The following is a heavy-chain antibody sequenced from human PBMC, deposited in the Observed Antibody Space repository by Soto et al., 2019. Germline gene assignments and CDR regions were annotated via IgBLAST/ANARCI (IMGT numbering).Heavy chain of an antibody. J-gene: IGHJ4*02. CDR1: GGSISSSSYY. V-gene: IGHV4-39*07. CDR2: IYYSGST. D-gene: IGHD6-6*01. Sequence: SETLSLTCTVSGGSISSSSYYWGWIRQPPGKGLEWIGSIYYSGSTYYNPSLKSRVTISADQSKNHLSLRLSSVTAADTAVYYCARDSSSSFDYWGQGTLVTVSS. CDR3: ARDSSSSFDY.